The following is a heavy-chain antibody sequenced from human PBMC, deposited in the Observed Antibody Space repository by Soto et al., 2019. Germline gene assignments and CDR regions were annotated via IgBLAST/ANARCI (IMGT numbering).Heavy chain of an antibody. Sequence: SVKVSCKASGGTFSSYAISWVRQAPGQGLEWMGGIIPIFGTANYAQKFQGRVTITADESTSTAYMELSSLRSEDTAVYYCARDGALTIVTTHWFDPWGQATLVTVSS. V-gene: IGHV1-69*13. CDR1: GGTFSSYA. D-gene: IGHD4-4*01. J-gene: IGHJ5*02. CDR2: IIPIFGTA. CDR3: ARDGALTIVTTHWFDP.